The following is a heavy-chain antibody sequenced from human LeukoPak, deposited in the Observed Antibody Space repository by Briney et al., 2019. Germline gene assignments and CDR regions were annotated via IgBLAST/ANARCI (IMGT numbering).Heavy chain of an antibody. CDR1: GFTFDDYA. D-gene: IGHD3-10*01. Sequence: GGSLRLSCAASGFTFDDYAMHWVRQAPGKGLEWVSGISWNSGSIAYADSVKGRFTISRDNAKNSLYLQMNSLRAEDTALYYCAKGVRITMVRGALDIWGQGTMVTVSS. CDR2: ISWNSGSI. V-gene: IGHV3-9*01. CDR3: AKGVRITMVRGALDI. J-gene: IGHJ3*02.